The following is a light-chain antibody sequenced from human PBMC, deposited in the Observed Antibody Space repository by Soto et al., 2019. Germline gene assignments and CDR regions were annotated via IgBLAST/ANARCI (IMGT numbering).Light chain of an antibody. V-gene: IGLV2-14*01. CDR2: DAT. CDR3: SSYTTSNTVV. Sequence: QSALTQPASVSGSPGQSITISCTGTSSDVGDYNSVSWYQQHPGKAPKVMIYDATDRPSGVSYRFSGSKSGNTASLTISGLQADDEADYYCSSYTTSNTVVFGGGTKLTVL. CDR1: SSDVGDYNS. J-gene: IGLJ2*01.